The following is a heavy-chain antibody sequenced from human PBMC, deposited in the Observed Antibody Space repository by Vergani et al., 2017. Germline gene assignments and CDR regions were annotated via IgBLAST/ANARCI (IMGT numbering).Heavy chain of an antibody. CDR2: ISYDGSNK. V-gene: IGHV3-30*03. Sequence: QVQLVESGGGVVQPGRSLRLSCAASGFTFSSYGMHWVRQAPGKGLEWVAVISYDGSNKYYADSVKGRFTISRDNSKNTLYLQMNSLRAEDTAVYYCARARRYSSSSGNWFDPWGQGTLVTVSS. CDR1: GFTFSSYG. D-gene: IGHD6-6*01. CDR3: ARARRYSSSSGNWFDP. J-gene: IGHJ5*02.